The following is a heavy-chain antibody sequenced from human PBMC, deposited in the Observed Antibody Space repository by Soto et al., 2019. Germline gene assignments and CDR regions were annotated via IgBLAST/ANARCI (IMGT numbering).Heavy chain of an antibody. D-gene: IGHD6-13*01. CDR2: IYYSGST. J-gene: IGHJ5*02. V-gene: IGHV4-39*01. CDR1: GGSISSSSYY. Sequence: QLQLQESGPGLVKPSETLSLTCTVSGGSISSSSYYWGWIRQPPGKGLEWIGSIYYSGSTYFNPSLKSRVTISVDTSKNQFPLKLSSVTAADTAVYYCASRVGIAAAGTSWFDPWGQGNLVTVSS. CDR3: ASRVGIAAAGTSWFDP.